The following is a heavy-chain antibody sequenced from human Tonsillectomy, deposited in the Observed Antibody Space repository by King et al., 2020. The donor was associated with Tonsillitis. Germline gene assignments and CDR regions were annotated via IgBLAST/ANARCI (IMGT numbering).Heavy chain of an antibody. CDR3: ARDPIRFYDSSGYIDY. CDR1: GYTFTSYG. Sequence: QLVQSGAEVKKPGASVKVSCKASGYTFTSYGISWVRQAPGQGLEWMVWISAYNGNTNYAQKVQGRVTMTTDKSTSTAYMELRSLRSDATAVYYCARDPIRFYDSSGYIDYWGQGTLVTVSS. J-gene: IGHJ4*02. CDR2: ISAYNGNT. D-gene: IGHD3-22*01. V-gene: IGHV1-18*01.